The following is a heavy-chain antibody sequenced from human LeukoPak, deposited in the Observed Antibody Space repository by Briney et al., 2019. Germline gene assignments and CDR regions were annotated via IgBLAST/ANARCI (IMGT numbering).Heavy chain of an antibody. CDR2: INPNSGGT. CDR1: GWSSIGYY. CDR3: PRGAVLVVLEAPYYFHSGLVV. V-gene: IGHV1-2*02. J-gene: IGHJ6*02. D-gene: IGHD2-8*02. Sequence: ASVNVSCMPSGWSSIGYYMLWVRQAPGPGLEGMGWINPNSGGTNYAQKFQGRVTMTRDTSTSTVYMDLSRLTADDTAVYYCPRGAVLVVLEAPYYFHSGLVVWGQGTTLIVS.